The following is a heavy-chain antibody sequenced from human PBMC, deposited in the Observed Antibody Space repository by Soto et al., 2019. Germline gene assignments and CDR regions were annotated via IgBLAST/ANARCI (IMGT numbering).Heavy chain of an antibody. CDR1: GVTFRTYG. V-gene: IGHV3-21*01. CDR3: AREPEGIAAALDY. J-gene: IGHJ4*02. D-gene: IGHD6-13*01. CDR2: ISSSGSFI. Sequence: PGGSLRLSCAASGVTFRTYGMNWVRRAPGGGLEWVASISSSGSFIYYADSVKGRFTISRDDAEKSLYLQMNSLRAEDTALYYCAREPEGIAAALDYWGQGTLVTVSS.